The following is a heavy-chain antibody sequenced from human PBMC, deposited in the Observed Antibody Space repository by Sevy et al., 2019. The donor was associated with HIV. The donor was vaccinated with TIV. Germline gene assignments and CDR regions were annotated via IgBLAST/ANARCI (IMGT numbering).Heavy chain of an antibody. D-gene: IGHD2-8*01. CDR1: GFPFSSYA. CDR3: AKRRAQSGLSNDGANYGMSV. Sequence: GGSLRLSCAASGFPFSSYAMSWVRQAPGKGLEWVSTLIGGGSRTYYADSVTGRFIISRDNSRNTLYLQMNSLRAEDTAIYYCAKRRAQSGLSNDGANYGMSVCGRGTTVTGSS. J-gene: IGHJ6*02. V-gene: IGHV3-23*01. CDR2: LIGGGSRT.